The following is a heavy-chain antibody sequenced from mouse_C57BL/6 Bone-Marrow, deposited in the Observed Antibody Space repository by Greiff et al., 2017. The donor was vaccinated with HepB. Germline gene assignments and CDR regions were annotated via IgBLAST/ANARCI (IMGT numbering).Heavy chain of an antibody. CDR3: ARIYYGNLAWFAY. Sequence: QVQLQQPGAELVMPGASVKLSCKASGYTFTSYWMHWVKQRPGQGLEWIGEIDPSDSYTNYNQKFKGKSTLTVDKSSSPAYMQLSSLTSEDSAVYYCARIYYGNLAWFAYWGQGTLVTVSA. V-gene: IGHV1-69*01. CDR1: GYTFTSYW. D-gene: IGHD2-1*01. CDR2: IDPSDSYT. J-gene: IGHJ3*01.